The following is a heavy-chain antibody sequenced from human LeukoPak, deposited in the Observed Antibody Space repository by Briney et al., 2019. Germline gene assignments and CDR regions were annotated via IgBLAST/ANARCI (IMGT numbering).Heavy chain of an antibody. Sequence: PGGSLRLSCAASGFTLSSYAMSWVRQAPGKGLERVSVLSGSGGSTDYADSVKGRFTISRDNSKNTLYLQMNSLRVEDTAVYYCAKQSSGWLSEYFDYWGQGTPVTVSS. J-gene: IGHJ4*02. V-gene: IGHV3-23*01. D-gene: IGHD6-19*01. CDR1: GFTLSSYA. CDR3: AKQSSGWLSEYFDY. CDR2: LSGSGGST.